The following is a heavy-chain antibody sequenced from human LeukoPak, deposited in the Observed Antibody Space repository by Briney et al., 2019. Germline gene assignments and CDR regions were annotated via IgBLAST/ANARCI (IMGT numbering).Heavy chain of an antibody. D-gene: IGHD1-26*01. CDR1: GGTFTSYA. CDR3: ARAPIVGATTGSGFDY. CDR2: ISAYNGNT. V-gene: IGHV1-18*01. Sequence: ASVKVSCKTSGGTFTSYAITWVRQAPGQGLEWMGWISAYNGNTNYAQKLQGRVTMTTDTSTSTAYMELRSLRSDDTAVYYCARAPIVGATTGSGFDYWGQGTLVTVSS. J-gene: IGHJ4*02.